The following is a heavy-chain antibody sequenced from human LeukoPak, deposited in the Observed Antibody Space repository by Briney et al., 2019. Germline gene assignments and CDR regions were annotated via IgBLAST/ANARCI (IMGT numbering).Heavy chain of an antibody. Sequence: PGGSLRLSCAASGFTLSSYAMSWVRQAPGPRLEWVSAISGSVGSTYYADSVKGRFTISRDNSKNTLYLQMNSLRAEDTAVYYCAKDVLDYGSGSWILTNAFDIWGQGTMVTVSS. J-gene: IGHJ3*02. CDR2: ISGSVGST. V-gene: IGHV3-23*01. D-gene: IGHD3-10*01. CDR3: AKDVLDYGSGSWILTNAFDI. CDR1: GFTLSSYA.